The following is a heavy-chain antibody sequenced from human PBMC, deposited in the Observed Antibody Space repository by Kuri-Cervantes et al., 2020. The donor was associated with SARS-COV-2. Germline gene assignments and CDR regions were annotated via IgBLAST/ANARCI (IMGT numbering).Heavy chain of an antibody. Sequence: ALQVSCKASGGTFSSYSISWVRQAPGQGLEWMGGIIPIFGTTNYAQKLQGRVTITADASTSPGSMELSSLRSEDTAVYYCARETATTHYYYYGMDVWGQGTTVTVSS. CDR2: IIPIFGTT. D-gene: IGHD1-1*01. CDR3: ARETATTHYYYYGMDV. CDR1: GGTFSSYS. V-gene: IGHV1-69*01. J-gene: IGHJ6*02.